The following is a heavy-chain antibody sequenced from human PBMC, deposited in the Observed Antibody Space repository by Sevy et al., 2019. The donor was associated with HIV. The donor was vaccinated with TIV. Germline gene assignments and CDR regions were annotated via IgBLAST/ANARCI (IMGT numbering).Heavy chain of an antibody. Sequence: GGSLRLSCAVSGFSFDSYGMTWVRQAPGKGLEWVSSISRTTTTYYADSVRGRFTISRDNAKNSLYLEMNSLRDDDTAVYYCAREAYYYDSREENWFDPWGQGTLVTVSS. CDR3: AREAYYYDSREENWFDP. V-gene: IGHV3-48*02. J-gene: IGHJ5*02. CDR1: GFSFDSYG. CDR2: ISRTTTT. D-gene: IGHD3-22*01.